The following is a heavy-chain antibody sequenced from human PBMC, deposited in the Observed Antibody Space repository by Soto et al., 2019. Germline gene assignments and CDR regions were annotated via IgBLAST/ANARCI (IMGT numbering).Heavy chain of an antibody. V-gene: IGHV1-18*04. CDR2: ISAYNGNT. CDR3: ASGYYGSGSQYYFDY. CDR1: GCTFTSYG. J-gene: IGHJ4*02. Sequence: GASVKVSCKASGCTFTSYGISWVRQAPGQGLEWMGWISAYNGNTNYAQKLQGRVTMTTDTSTSTAYMELRSLRSDDTAVYYCASGYYGSGSQYYFDYWGQGTLVTVSS. D-gene: IGHD3-10*01.